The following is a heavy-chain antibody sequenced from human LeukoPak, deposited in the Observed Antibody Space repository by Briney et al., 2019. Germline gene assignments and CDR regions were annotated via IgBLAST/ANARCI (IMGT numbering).Heavy chain of an antibody. J-gene: IGHJ4*02. CDR3: ARSRGYYYGSGKGYDY. CDR1: GGSISSYY. CDR2: IYYSGST. D-gene: IGHD3-10*01. Sequence: TSETLSLTCTVSGGSISSYYWSWIRQPPGKGLEWIGYIYYSGSTNYNPSLKSRVTISVDTSKNQFSLKLSSVTAADTAVYYCARSRGYYYGSGKGYDYWGQGTLVTVSS. V-gene: IGHV4-59*12.